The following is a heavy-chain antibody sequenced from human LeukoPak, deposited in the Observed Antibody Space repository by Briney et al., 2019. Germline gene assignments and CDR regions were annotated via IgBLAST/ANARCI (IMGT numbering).Heavy chain of an antibody. CDR1: GFTFSSYG. CDR2: ISYDGSNK. D-gene: IGHD2-21*02. Sequence: GGSLRLSCAASGFTFSSYGMHWVRQAPGKGLEWVAVISYDGSNKYYADSVKGRFTISRDNSKNTLYLQMNSLRAEDTAVYYCAREGCGGDCYSYYYYGMDVWGQGTTVTVSS. V-gene: IGHV3-30*03. CDR3: AREGCGGDCYSYYYYGMDV. J-gene: IGHJ6*02.